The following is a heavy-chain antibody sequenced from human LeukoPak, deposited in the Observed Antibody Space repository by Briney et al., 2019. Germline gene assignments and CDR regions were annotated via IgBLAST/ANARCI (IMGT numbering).Heavy chain of an antibody. V-gene: IGHV3-66*01. Sequence: GGSLRLSCAASGFTVSRNYMNWVRQAPGKGLEWVSVIYSGGSTYYTDSVRGRFTISRDNSKNTVYLQMNSLRAEDTAVYYCARSARHPMDFAHWGKEPLVPVP. CDR3: ARSARHPMDFAH. D-gene: IGHD3-10*01. J-gene: IGHJ4*02. CDR1: GFTVSRNY. CDR2: IYSGGST.